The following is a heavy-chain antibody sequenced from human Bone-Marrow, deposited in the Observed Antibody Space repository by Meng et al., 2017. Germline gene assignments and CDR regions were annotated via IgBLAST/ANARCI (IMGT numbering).Heavy chain of an antibody. CDR2: FHHSGTT. V-gene: IGHV4-4*02. D-gene: IGHD6-19*01. CDR3: AASPGWWRIDS. Sequence: GQLHDSGPGLVTPSGTLSLTCGVSGASVSSGYWWTWVRQPPGKGLEWIGEFHHSGTTNYNPSLRSRVTISVDTSKNQFSLRLTSVTAADTAVYYCAASPGWWRIDSWGQGTLVTAPQ. CDR1: GASVSSGYW. J-gene: IGHJ4*02.